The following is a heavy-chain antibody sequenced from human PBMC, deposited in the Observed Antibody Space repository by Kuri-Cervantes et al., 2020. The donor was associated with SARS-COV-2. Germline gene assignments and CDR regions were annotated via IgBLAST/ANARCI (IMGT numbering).Heavy chain of an antibody. Sequence: GKSLKISCAASGFTFSSYSMNWVRQAPGKGLEWVSYISSSSSTIYYADSVKGRFTISRDNSKNTLYLQMNSLRAEDTAVYYCARDSYGDYDWYFDLWGRGTLVTVSS. V-gene: IGHV3-48*01. D-gene: IGHD4-17*01. J-gene: IGHJ2*01. CDR3: ARDSYGDYDWYFDL. CDR1: GFTFSSYS. CDR2: ISSSSSTI.